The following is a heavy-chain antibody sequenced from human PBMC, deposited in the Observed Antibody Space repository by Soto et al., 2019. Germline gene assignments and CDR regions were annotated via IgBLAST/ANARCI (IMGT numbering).Heavy chain of an antibody. D-gene: IGHD6-19*01. CDR2: VSHDGRNT. CDR1: GFTFSDHA. CDR3: AKGGRQWLVTSDFNY. V-gene: IGHV3-30*18. J-gene: IGHJ4*02. Sequence: GGSLRLSWAASGFTFSDHAMRWVRQAPGKGLEWVAVVSHDGRNTHYADSVKGRFTISRDSSKNTVSLEMTSLRAEDTAVYYCAKGGRQWLVTSDFNYWGQGALVTVS.